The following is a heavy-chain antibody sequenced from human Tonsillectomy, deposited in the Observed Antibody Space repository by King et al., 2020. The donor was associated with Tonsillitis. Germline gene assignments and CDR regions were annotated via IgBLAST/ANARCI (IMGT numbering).Heavy chain of an antibody. CDR3: ARDGLVIIGYGMDV. V-gene: IGHV3-21*01. CDR1: GFTFSSYS. D-gene: IGHD3/OR15-3a*01. Sequence: VQLVESGGGLVKPGGSLRLSCAASGFTFSSYSMNWGRQAPGKGREWVSSISSSSSYIYYADSVKGRFTMSRDNAKNSLYLQMNSLRAEDTAVYYCARDGLVIIGYGMDVWGQGTTVTVSS. J-gene: IGHJ6*02. CDR2: ISSSSSYI.